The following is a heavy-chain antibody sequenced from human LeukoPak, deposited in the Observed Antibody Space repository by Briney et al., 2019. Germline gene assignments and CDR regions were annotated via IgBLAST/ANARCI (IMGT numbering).Heavy chain of an antibody. CDR1: GFTFSSYA. V-gene: IGHV3-30-3*01. CDR2: ISYDGSNK. Sequence: GGSLRLSCAASGFTFSSYAMHWVRQAPGKGLEWVAVISYDGSNKYYADSVKGRFTISRDNSKNTLYLQMNSLRADDTALYYCAIYSSGSFLSWGQGTLVTVSS. CDR3: AIYSSGSFLS. D-gene: IGHD3-10*01. J-gene: IGHJ5*02.